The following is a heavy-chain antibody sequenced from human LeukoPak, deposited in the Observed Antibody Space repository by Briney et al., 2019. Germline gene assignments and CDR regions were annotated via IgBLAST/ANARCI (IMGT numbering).Heavy chain of an antibody. J-gene: IGHJ6*02. D-gene: IGHD3-16*01. CDR1: GFTFSSYA. V-gene: IGHV3-30-3*01. CDR3: ARDLSTSHMDV. Sequence: GGSLRLSCAASGFTFSSYAMHWVRQAPGKGLEWVAVISYDGSNKYYAGSVKGRFTISRDNSKNTLYLQMNSLRAEDTAVYYCARDLSTSHMDVWGQGTTVTVSS. CDR2: ISYDGSNK.